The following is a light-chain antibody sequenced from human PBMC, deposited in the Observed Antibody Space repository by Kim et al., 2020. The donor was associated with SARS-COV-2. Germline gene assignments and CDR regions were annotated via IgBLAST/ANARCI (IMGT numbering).Light chain of an antibody. Sequence: SPGERATHSCRASQSVSSSYLAWYQQKPGQAPRLLIYGASSRATGIPDRFSGSGSGTDFTLTISRLEPEDFAVYYCQQYGSSRWTFGQGTKVEIK. V-gene: IGKV3-20*01. CDR2: GAS. J-gene: IGKJ1*01. CDR1: QSVSSSY. CDR3: QQYGSSRWT.